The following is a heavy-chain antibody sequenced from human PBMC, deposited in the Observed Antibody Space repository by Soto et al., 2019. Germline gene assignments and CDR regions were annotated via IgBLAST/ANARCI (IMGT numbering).Heavy chain of an antibody. D-gene: IGHD6-19*01. CDR3: ARGDVVGPPVAGENLNNYGMDV. Sequence: PGGSLRLSCAASGFTFSSYGMHWVRQAPGKGLEWVAVIWYDGSNKYYADSVKGRFTISRDNSKNTLYLQMNSLRAEDTAVYYCARGDVVGPPVAGENLNNYGMDVWRQGTTVTVSS. J-gene: IGHJ6*02. CDR2: IWYDGSNK. V-gene: IGHV3-33*01. CDR1: GFTFSSYG.